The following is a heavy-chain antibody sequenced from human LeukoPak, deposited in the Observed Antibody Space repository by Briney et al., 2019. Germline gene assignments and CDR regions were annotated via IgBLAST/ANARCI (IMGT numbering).Heavy chain of an antibody. Sequence: GRSLRLSCAASGFTFSSYAMHWVRQAPGKGLEWVAVISYDGSNKYYADSVKGRFTISRDNSKNTLYLQMNSLRAEDTAVYYCARASSDGQNVYYYYYGMDVWGQGTTVTVSS. V-gene: IGHV3-30-3*01. CDR3: ARASSDGQNVYYYYYGMDV. CDR2: ISYDGSNK. CDR1: GFTFSSYA. D-gene: IGHD6-6*01. J-gene: IGHJ6*02.